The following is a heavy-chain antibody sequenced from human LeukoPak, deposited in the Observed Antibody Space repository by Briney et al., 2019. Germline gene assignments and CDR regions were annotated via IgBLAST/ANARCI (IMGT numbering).Heavy chain of an antibody. CDR2: ISGSGGST. J-gene: IGHJ4*02. V-gene: IGHV3-23*01. Sequence: GGSLRLSCAASGFTFSSYAMSWVRQAPGKGLEWVSAISGSGGSTYYADSVKGRFTISRDNSKNTLYLQMNSLRAEDTAVYHCAKRDYGSGSYPFDYWGQGTLVTVSS. CDR1: GFTFSSYA. CDR3: AKRDYGSGSYPFDY. D-gene: IGHD3-10*01.